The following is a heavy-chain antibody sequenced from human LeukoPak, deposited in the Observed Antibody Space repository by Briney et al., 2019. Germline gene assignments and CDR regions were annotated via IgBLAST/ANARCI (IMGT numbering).Heavy chain of an antibody. J-gene: IGHJ4*02. Sequence: SVKVSCKASGGTFSSYAISWVRQAPGQGLEWMGGIIPIFGTANYAQTFQGRVTMTEDTSTDTAYMELSSLRSEDTAVYYCATISDRSGYSLYWGQGTLVTVSS. V-gene: IGHV1-69*06. CDR2: IIPIFGTA. D-gene: IGHD3-22*01. CDR3: ATISDRSGYSLY. CDR1: GGTFSSYA.